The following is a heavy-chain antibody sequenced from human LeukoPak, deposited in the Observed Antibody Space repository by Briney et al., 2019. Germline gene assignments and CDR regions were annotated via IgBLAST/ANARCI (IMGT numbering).Heavy chain of an antibody. J-gene: IGHJ4*02. CDR3: ASTGEMYSSGWYFDF. V-gene: IGHV4-59*01. CDR1: GVSISRYY. Sequence: SEPLSLTCTVSGVSISRYYWSWIRQPPGKGLEWIGYVIYTGSTNYNPSLKSRVTISIDTSKNQFSLNLSSVTAADTAVYYCASTGEMYSSGWYFDFWGQGTLVTVSS. D-gene: IGHD6-19*01. CDR2: VIYTGST.